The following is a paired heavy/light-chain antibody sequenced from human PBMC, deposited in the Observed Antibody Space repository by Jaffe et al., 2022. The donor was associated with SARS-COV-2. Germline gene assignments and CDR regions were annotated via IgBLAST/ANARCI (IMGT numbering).Light chain of an antibody. Sequence: QSVLTQPPSMSGAPGQRVTISCTGSNSNIGAGYDVHWYQQLPGTAPKLLIYDNNNRPSGVPDRFSGSKSGTSASLAISGLQAEDEADYYCQSYDSSLSGPSYVFGTGTKVTVL. CDR1: NSNIGAGYD. V-gene: IGLV1-40*01. CDR3: QSYDSSLSGPSYV. J-gene: IGLJ1*01. CDR2: DNN.
Heavy chain of an antibody. V-gene: IGHV5-51*01. CDR2: IFPGDSDT. CDR3: ARRSLHAHNFDY. Sequence: EVQLVQSGAEVKKPGESLKISCKGSGYSFTSFWIGWVRQMPGKGLEWMGRIFPGDSDTRYSPSFQGQVTISADKSINTAYLQWSSLKASDTAIYYCARRSLHAHNFDYWGQGTLVTVPS. J-gene: IGHJ4*02. D-gene: IGHD2-2*01. CDR1: GYSFTSFW.